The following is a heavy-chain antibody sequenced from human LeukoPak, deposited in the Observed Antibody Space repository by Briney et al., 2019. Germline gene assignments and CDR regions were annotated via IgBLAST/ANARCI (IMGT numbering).Heavy chain of an antibody. V-gene: IGHV1-2*02. CDR2: MNPNTGGT. D-gene: IGHD6-19*01. Sequence: ASVKVACKVSGYIFSTYYIVWMRQAPAQGLEWMGWMNPNTGGTTYAQNFQGRVTMTRDTSISTAYMELSRLRSDDTAVYYCARDPGYSSGWGGLDYWGQGTLVTVSS. CDR1: GYIFSTYY. J-gene: IGHJ4*02. CDR3: ARDPGYSSGWGGLDY.